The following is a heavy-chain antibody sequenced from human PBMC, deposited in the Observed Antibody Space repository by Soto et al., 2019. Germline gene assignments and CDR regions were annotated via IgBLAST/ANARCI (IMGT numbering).Heavy chain of an antibody. CDR2: ISGSGGST. Sequence: PVGSLRLSCAASGFTFSSYAMSWVRQAPGKGLEWVSAISGSGGSTYYADSVKGRFTISRDNSKNTLYLQMNSLRAEDTAVYYCARNGRVAATANDYWGQGTLVTVSS. J-gene: IGHJ4*02. CDR1: GFTFSSYA. D-gene: IGHD2-15*01. V-gene: IGHV3-23*01. CDR3: ARNGRVAATANDY.